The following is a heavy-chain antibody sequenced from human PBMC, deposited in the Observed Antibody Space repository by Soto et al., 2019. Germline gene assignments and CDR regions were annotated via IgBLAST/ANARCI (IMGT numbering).Heavy chain of an antibody. CDR1: GGSISSYY. D-gene: IGHD3-3*02. V-gene: IGHV4-59*08. Sequence: QVQLQESGPGLVKPSETLSLTCTVSGGSISSYYWSWIRQPPGKGLDWIGYISDSGNTNYNPSLRSRVTISVDTSTNQFAPTLNSVTASDTAMYYWARLYGRSFAPAWGQGTLVTVSS. J-gene: IGHJ5*02. CDR2: ISDSGNT. CDR3: ARLYGRSFAPA.